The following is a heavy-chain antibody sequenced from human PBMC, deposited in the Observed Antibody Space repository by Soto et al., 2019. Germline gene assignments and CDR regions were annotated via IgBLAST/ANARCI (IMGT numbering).Heavy chain of an antibody. CDR1: VFTFSSYD. V-gene: IGHV3-13*01. CDR3: ARGQGRKSSSSFDY. CDR2: IGTAGDT. D-gene: IGHD6-6*01. J-gene: IGHJ4*02. Sequence: GSLRLSCAASVFTFSSYDMHWVRQATGKGLEWVSAIGTAGDTYYPGSVKGRFTISRENAKNSLYLQMNSLRAGDTAVYYCARGQGRKSSSSFDYWGQGTLVTVSS.